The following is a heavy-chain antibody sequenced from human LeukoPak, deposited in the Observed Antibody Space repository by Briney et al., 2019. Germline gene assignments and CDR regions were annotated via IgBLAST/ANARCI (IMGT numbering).Heavy chain of an antibody. V-gene: IGHV3-30*02. D-gene: IGHD1-26*01. CDR2: IRHEGSNK. CDR1: GFTFSSYG. Sequence: GGSLRLSCAASGFTFSSYGMHWVRQAPGKWLEWVAFIRHEGSNKYYADSVKGRFTISRDNSKNTLYYCAKDWGYKGGNYYTIDYWGQGTLVTVSS. J-gene: IGHJ4*02. CDR3: DY.